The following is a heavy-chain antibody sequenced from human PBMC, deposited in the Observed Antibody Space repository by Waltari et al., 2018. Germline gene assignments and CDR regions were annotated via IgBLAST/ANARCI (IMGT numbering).Heavy chain of an antibody. CDR3: AREAMVYYFDY. J-gene: IGHJ4*02. V-gene: IGHV3-7*01. Sequence: EVQLVESGGGLVQPGGSLRLSCAASGFTFSRYWMSWFRQAPGKGLEGVANIKQDGSEKYYVDSVKGRFTISRDNAKNSLYLQMNSLRAEDTAVYYCAREAMVYYFDYWGQGTLVTVSS. CDR2: IKQDGSEK. D-gene: IGHD5-18*01. CDR1: GFTFSRYW.